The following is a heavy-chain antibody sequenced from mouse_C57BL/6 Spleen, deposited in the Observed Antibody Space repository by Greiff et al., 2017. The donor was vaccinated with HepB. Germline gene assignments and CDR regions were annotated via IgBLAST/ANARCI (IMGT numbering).Heavy chain of an antibody. V-gene: IGHV1-64*01. J-gene: IGHJ2*01. Sequence: QVQLQQPGAELVKPGASVKLSCKASGYTFTSYWMHWVKQRPGQGLEWIGMIHPNSGSTNYNEKFKSKATLTVDKSSSTAYMQLSSLTSEDSAVYYCARERNFITRFDYWGQGTTLTVSS. CDR2: IHPNSGST. D-gene: IGHD1-1*01. CDR3: ARERNFITRFDY. CDR1: GYTFTSYW.